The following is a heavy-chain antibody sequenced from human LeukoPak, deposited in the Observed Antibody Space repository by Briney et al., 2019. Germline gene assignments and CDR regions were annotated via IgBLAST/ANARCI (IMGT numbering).Heavy chain of an antibody. CDR2: IYHNGNT. Sequence: PSETLSLTCAVSGYSISSGYYWGWIRQPPRKGLEWIGSIYHNGNTYYNPSLKSRVTMSVGTSKNQFSLKLSSVTAADTAVYYCARVVGGIAAAGRASYYYYYYYMDVWGKGTTATISS. J-gene: IGHJ6*03. V-gene: IGHV4-38-2*01. CDR3: ARVVGGIAAAGRASYYYYYYYMDV. D-gene: IGHD6-13*01. CDR1: GYSISSGYY.